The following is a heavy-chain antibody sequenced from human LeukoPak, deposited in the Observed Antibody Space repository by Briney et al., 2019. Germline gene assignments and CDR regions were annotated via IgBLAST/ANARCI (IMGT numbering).Heavy chain of an antibody. V-gene: IGHV3-33*08. CDR2: IWYDGSNK. Sequence: GGSLRLSCAASGFTFSDYGMHWVRQAPGKGLEWVAVIWYDGSNKYYADSVKGRFTISRDNSKNTLYLQMNSLRAEDTAVYYCAREPYYYDSSGYYQPPDYWGQGTLVTVSS. D-gene: IGHD3-22*01. CDR1: GFTFSDYG. CDR3: AREPYYYDSSGYYQPPDY. J-gene: IGHJ4*02.